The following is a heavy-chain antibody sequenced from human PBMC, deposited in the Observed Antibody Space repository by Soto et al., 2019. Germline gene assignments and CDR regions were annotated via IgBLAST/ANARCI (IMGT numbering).Heavy chain of an antibody. J-gene: IGHJ6*02. Sequence: QVQLQQSGPGLVKPSQTLSLTCTVSGGSISFDHYHWTWIRQPPGKGLEWIGYVHYSGSVLYNPSLQSRVSISGDTSKTQFSLKRGSGTAADTAVYFCAREDDGGDRDYYGLDVGGQGTTVPVSS. D-gene: IGHD2-21*02. CDR2: VHYSGSV. CDR1: GGSISFDHYH. V-gene: IGHV4-30-4*01. CDR3: AREDDGGDRDYYGLDV.